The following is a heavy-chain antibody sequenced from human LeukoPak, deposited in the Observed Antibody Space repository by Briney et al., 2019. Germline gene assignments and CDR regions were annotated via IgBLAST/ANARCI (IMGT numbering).Heavy chain of an antibody. V-gene: IGHV3-21*01. D-gene: IGHD6-19*01. CDR1: GFTFSTYS. CDR3: ATDGRSSGWYGFDY. CDR2: ITSPVGRM. Sequence: GGSLRLSCAASGFTFSTYSMNWVRQAPGKGLEWVSSITSPVGRMYYADSLKGRITISRDNARSTLYLQMDSLRAEDTAVYYCATDGRSSGWYGFDYWGQGILVTVSS. J-gene: IGHJ4*02.